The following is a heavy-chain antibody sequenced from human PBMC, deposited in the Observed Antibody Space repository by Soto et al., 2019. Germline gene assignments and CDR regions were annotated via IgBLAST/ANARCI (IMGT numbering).Heavy chain of an antibody. J-gene: IGHJ5*02. D-gene: IGHD6-25*01. Sequence: QVQLVQSGAEVKKPGSSVKVSCKSSGGGFNSYSISWVRQAPGQGLEWMGVIIPIFGTPTYAQKFQGRVTITADKSTSKAYMEVSRLTSEDTAVYYCARGGPVIIPAATNWFDPWGQGTLVTVSS. CDR3: ARGGPVIIPAATNWFDP. CDR1: GGGFNSYS. CDR2: IIPIFGTP. V-gene: IGHV1-69*06.